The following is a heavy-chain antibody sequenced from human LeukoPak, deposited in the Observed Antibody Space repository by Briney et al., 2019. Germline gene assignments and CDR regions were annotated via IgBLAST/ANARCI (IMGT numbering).Heavy chain of an antibody. J-gene: IGHJ4*02. V-gene: IGHV3-23*01. CDR1: GFTFSSYA. D-gene: IGHD3-22*01. Sequence: GGSLRLSCAASGFTFSSYAMSWVRQAPGKGLEWVSAISGSGGSTYYADSVKGRFTISRDNSKNTLYLQMNSLRAEDTAVYYCAREITMIVVVITRLFDYWGQGTLVTVSS. CDR2: ISGSGGST. CDR3: AREITMIVVVITRLFDY.